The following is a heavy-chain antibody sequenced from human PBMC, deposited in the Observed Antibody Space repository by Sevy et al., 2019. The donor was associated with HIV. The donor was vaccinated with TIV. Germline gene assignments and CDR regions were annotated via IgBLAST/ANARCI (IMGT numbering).Heavy chain of an antibody. CDR1: GGSISSYY. V-gene: IGHV4-4*07. Sequence: SETLSLTCTVSGGSISSYYWSWIRQPAGKGLEWIGRIYTSGSTNYNPSLKSRVTMSVDTSKNQFSLKLSSVTAADTAVNYCARFGVGGPNCSSTSCYTASGGYYYYGMDVWGQGTTVTVSS. CDR3: ARFGVGGPNCSSTSCYTASGGYYYYGMDV. CDR2: IYTSGST. J-gene: IGHJ6*02. D-gene: IGHD2-2*02.